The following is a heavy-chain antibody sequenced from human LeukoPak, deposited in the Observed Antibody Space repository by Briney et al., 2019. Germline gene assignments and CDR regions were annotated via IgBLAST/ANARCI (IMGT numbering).Heavy chain of an antibody. J-gene: IGHJ5*02. D-gene: IGHD1/OR15-1a*01. V-gene: IGHV3-74*01. CDR2: IYGDGSST. Sequence: PGGSLRLSCAASGFTLSYYWMHWVRQGPGKGLVWFSTIYGDGSSTNYADSVKGRFTISRDDAKNTLYLEMNSLRGEDTAVYYCARDPRNKGFDPWGQGTLVTVSS. CDR3: ARDPRNKGFDP. CDR1: GFTLSYYW.